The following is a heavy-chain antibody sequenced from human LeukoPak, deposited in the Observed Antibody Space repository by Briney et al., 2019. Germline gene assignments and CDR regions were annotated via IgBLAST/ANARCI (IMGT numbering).Heavy chain of an antibody. CDR2: ISGDGTTR. CDR3: ASVGGESPRWFDP. V-gene: IGHV3-74*01. Sequence: GGSLRLSCAASGFILNNYWMGWVRQVPGKGLLWVAHISGDGTTRRYADSVKGRLTISRDNAKNMLYLQINSLRAEDTAVYYCASVGGESPRWFDPWGQGTLVIVSS. CDR1: GFILNNYW. J-gene: IGHJ5*02. D-gene: IGHD3-10*01.